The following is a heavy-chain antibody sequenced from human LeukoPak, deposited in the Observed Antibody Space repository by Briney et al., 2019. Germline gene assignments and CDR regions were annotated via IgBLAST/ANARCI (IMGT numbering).Heavy chain of an antibody. V-gene: IGHV1-58*01. J-gene: IGHJ6*02. CDR1: GFTSTSTA. D-gene: IGHD3-10*01. Sequence: TSAKVSSKTAGFTSTSTAVQWVRQARGQRLEWIGWIVVGSGNTNYAQKFQERVTITRDMSTSTAYMELSSLRSEDTAVYYCAGGRAVGEFRYDYYYGMDVWGQGTTVTVSS. CDR3: AGGRAVGEFRYDYYYGMDV. CDR2: IVVGSGNT.